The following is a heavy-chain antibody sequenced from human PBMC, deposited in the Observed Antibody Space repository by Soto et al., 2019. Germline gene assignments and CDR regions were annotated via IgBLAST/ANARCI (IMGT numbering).Heavy chain of an antibody. V-gene: IGHV3-23*01. CDR3: AKGPEYDILTGCDY. CDR1: GFTFSLSA. CDR2: LSGGGSTT. Sequence: EVQLLESGGGFVQPGESLRLSCAASGFTFSLSAMSWVRQAPGRGLDWVSSLSGGGSTTDYADSVKGRFTISRDNSKNTVHLQMNSLRAEDTAVYYCAKGPEYDILTGCDYGGQGALVTVSS. J-gene: IGHJ4*02. D-gene: IGHD3-9*01.